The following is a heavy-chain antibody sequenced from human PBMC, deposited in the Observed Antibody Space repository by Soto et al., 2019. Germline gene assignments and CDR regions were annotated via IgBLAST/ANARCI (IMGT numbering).Heavy chain of an antibody. CDR1: RYIFTTYW. CDR3: ALSLSISTRPGP. Sequence: PGECLKRSCNGSRYIFTTYWINWVLHMPGKGLEWMGRIDPSDSNTNYRPSFQGHVTISADKSISTAYLQWNSLKASDTAMYYCALSLSISTRPGPWGQGTLVTVSS. D-gene: IGHD6-6*01. V-gene: IGHV5-10-1*01. J-gene: IGHJ5*02. CDR2: IDPSDSNT.